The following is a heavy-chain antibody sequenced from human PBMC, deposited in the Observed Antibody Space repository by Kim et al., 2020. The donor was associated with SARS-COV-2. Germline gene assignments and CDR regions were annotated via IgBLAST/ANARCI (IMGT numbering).Heavy chain of an antibody. Sequence: ASVKVSCKASGYTFTSYYMHWVRQAPGQGLEWMGIINPSGGSTSYAQKFQGRVTMTRDTSTSTVYMELSSLRSEDTAVYYCARDGPFIAAAGKGDGYFDYWGQGTLVTVSS. V-gene: IGHV1-46*01. CDR2: INPSGGST. D-gene: IGHD6-13*01. J-gene: IGHJ4*02. CDR1: GYTFTSYY. CDR3: ARDGPFIAAAGKGDGYFDY.